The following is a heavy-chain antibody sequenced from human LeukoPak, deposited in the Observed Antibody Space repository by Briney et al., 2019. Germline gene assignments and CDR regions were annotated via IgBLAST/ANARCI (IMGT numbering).Heavy chain of an antibody. Sequence: PSETLSLTCTVSGGSIGSSSHHWSWVRQPPGKGLEWIGSIYYSGNTYYNPSLKSRVTISVDTSKNQFSLKLTSVTAADTAVYYCTREYSSSSDYWGQGTLVTVSS. J-gene: IGHJ4*02. CDR2: IYYSGNT. CDR1: GGSIGSSSHH. D-gene: IGHD6-6*01. V-gene: IGHV4-39*02. CDR3: TREYSSSSDY.